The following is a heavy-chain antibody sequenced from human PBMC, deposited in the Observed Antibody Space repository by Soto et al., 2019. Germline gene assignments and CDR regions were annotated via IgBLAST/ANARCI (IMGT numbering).Heavy chain of an antibody. V-gene: IGHV3-23*01. CDR2: ISGSGGST. J-gene: IGHJ4*02. Sequence: PAGSLRLSCAASGFTFSSYAMSWVRQAPGKGLEWVSAISGSGGSTYYADSVKGRFTISRDNSKNTLYLQMNSLRAEDTAVYYCAKDSVVWSHDSSGYYPLVAFDYWGQGTLVTVSS. D-gene: IGHD3-22*01. CDR3: AKDSVVWSHDSSGYYPLVAFDY. CDR1: GFTFSSYA.